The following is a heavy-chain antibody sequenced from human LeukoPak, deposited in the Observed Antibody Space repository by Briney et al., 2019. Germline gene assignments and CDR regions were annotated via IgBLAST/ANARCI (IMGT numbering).Heavy chain of an antibody. J-gene: IGHJ6*02. V-gene: IGHV3-23*01. CDR2: ISGGSEDT. D-gene: IGHD6-13*01. CDR1: GFTFGGYA. Sequence: GGSLRLSRTASGFTFGGYAMSWVRQAPGKGLEWVSSISGGSEDTYYADSVKGRFTISRDNSRTTLYLQMNSLRAEDTAVYYCARTIAQYSNSWLYFYYGLDVWGQGTTVTVSS. CDR3: ARTIAQYSNSWLYFYYGLDV.